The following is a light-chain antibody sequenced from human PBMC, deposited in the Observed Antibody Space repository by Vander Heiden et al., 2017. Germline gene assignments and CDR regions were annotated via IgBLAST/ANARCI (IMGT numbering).Light chain of an antibody. CDR2: DAS. J-gene: IGKJ4*01. CDR3: QQRSNWHLSLT. Sequence: EIVLTQSPATLSLSPGERATLSCRASQSVGSYLAWYQQKPGQAPRLLIFDASNRATGIKARFSGSGYGTDFTLTISSREPEDFEVYYCQQRSNWHLSLTFGGGTKVEIK. V-gene: IGKV3-11*01. CDR1: QSVGSY.